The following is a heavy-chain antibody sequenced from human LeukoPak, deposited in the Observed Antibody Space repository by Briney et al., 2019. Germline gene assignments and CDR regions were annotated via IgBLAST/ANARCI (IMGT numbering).Heavy chain of an antibody. V-gene: IGHV4-59*08. CDR2: IYYSGST. Sequence: SETLSLTCTVSGGSISSYYWSWIRQPPGKGLEWIGYIYYSGSTNYNPSLKSRVTISVDTSKNQFSLKLSSATAADTAAYYCARQYDSSGYYYPPFDYWGQGTLVTVSS. CDR3: ARQYDSSGYYYPPFDY. CDR1: GGSISSYY. D-gene: IGHD3-22*01. J-gene: IGHJ4*02.